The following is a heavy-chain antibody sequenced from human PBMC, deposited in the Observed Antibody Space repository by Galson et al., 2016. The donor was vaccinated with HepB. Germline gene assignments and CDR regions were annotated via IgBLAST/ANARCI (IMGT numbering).Heavy chain of an antibody. CDR1: GFTFENYA. CDR3: AKDNLFCTSTSCYANGCFDP. V-gene: IGHV3-9*01. D-gene: IGHD2-2*01. Sequence: SLRLSCAASGFTFENYAMHWVRQAPGKGLEWVSSISWNSGSIAYADSVRGRFTISRDNAETALYLQMNSLRTEDTAFYYCAKDNLFCTSTSCYANGCFDPWGQGTLATVSS. CDR2: ISWNSGSI. J-gene: IGHJ5*02.